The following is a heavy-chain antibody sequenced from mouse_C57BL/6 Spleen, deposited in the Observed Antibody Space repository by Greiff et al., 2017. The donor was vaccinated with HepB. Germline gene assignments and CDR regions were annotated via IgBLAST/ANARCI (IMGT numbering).Heavy chain of an antibody. D-gene: IGHD1-1*01. CDR3: AREWGLTTVVAPYAMDY. Sequence: QVQLQQPGAELVKPGASVKLSCKASGYTFTSYWMHWVKQRPGRGLEWIGRIDPNSGGTKYNEKFKGKATLTVDKPSSTAYMQLSSLTSEDSAVYYCAREWGLTTVVAPYAMDYWGQGTSVTVSS. CDR1: GYTFTSYW. J-gene: IGHJ4*01. V-gene: IGHV1-72*01. CDR2: IDPNSGGT.